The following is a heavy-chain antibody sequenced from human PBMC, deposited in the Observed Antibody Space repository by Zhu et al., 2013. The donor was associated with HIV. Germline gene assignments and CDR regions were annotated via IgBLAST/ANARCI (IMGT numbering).Heavy chain of an antibody. CDR2: INPDSGGT. D-gene: IGHD1-1*01. J-gene: IGHJ6*02. CDR1: GYTFTDDY. V-gene: IGHV1-2*02. CDR3: AREQQLALYYYYYGFDV. Sequence: QVQLVQSGAEVKMPGASVKVSCKASGYTFTDDYLHWVRQAPGQGLEWMGWINPDSGGTNYAQHFQGRVTMTRDTSISTAYMELSTLTSDDTAVYYCAREQQLALYYYYYGFDVWGQGTTVTVSS.